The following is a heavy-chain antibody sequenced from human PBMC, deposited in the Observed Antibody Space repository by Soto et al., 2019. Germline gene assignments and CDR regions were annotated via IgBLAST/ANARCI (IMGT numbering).Heavy chain of an antibody. CDR2: ISSSSSYI. CDR3: AGGYSSGDY. J-gene: IGHJ4*02. V-gene: IGHV3-21*01. CDR1: GFTFSSYT. Sequence: EVQLVESGGGLVKPGGSLRLSCAASGFTFSSYTMNWVRQAPGKGLEWVSSISSSSSYIYYADSVKGRFTISRDNAKNALSLQMNSRRAEDTAVYCCAGGYSSGDYWGQGTLVTVSS. D-gene: IGHD6-19*01.